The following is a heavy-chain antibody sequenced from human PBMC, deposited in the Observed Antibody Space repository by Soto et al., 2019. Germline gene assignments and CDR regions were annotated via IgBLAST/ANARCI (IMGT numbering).Heavy chain of an antibody. D-gene: IGHD6-19*01. J-gene: IGHJ4*02. Sequence: APLKGSCKAAGYTFTRYGISWVLQAHGQGLEWMGWISAYNGNTNYAQKPQGRVTMTTDTSTSTAYMELRSLRSDDTAVYYCARGHNIAVADQPGYWGQGTLVTVYS. CDR3: ARGHNIAVADQPGY. CDR2: ISAYNGNT. V-gene: IGHV1-18*04. CDR1: GYTFTRYG.